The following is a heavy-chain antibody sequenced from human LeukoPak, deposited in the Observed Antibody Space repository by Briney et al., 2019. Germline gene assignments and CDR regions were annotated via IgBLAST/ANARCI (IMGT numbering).Heavy chain of an antibody. D-gene: IGHD3-10*01. CDR3: ATEITMVRGVIIMRSEALDY. V-gene: IGHV1-24*01. Sequence: LEWXGXFDPEXGETIYAQKFQGRVTMTEDTSTDTAYMELSSLRSEDTAVYYCATEITMVRGVIIMRSEALDYWGQGTLVTVSS. J-gene: IGHJ4*02. CDR2: FDPEXGET.